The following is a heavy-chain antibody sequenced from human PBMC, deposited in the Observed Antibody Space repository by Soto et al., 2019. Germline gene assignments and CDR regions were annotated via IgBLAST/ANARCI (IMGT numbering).Heavy chain of an antibody. CDR2: IWYDGSNK. V-gene: IGHV3-33*01. Sequence: PGGSLRLSCAASGFTFSSYGMHWVRQAPGEGLEWVAVIWYDGSNKYYADSVKGRFTISRDNSKNTLYLQMNSLRAEDTAVYYCARDRSSSTSCYDCYYYGTDVWGQGTTVTVSS. CDR3: ARDRSSSTSCYDCYYYGTDV. D-gene: IGHD2-2*01. J-gene: IGHJ6*02. CDR1: GFTFSSYG.